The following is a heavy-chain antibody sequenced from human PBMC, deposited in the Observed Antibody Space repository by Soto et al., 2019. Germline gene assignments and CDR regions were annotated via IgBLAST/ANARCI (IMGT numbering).Heavy chain of an antibody. CDR1: GGSISSYY. V-gene: IGHV4-59*01. CDR3: ARGPYDFWSGYYHPTPYYYYYYMDV. J-gene: IGHJ6*03. Sequence: QVQLQESGPGLVKPSETLSLTCTVSGGSISSYYWSWIRQPPGKGLEWIGYIYYSGSTNYNPSLKSRVTISVDTSKNQFSLKLSSVTAADTAVYYCARGPYDFWSGYYHPTPYYYYYYMDVWGKGTTVTVSS. D-gene: IGHD3-3*01. CDR2: IYYSGST.